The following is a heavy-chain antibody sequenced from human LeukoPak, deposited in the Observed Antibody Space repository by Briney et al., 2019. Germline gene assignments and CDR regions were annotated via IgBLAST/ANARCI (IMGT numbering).Heavy chain of an antibody. CDR1: GFTFYRHS. V-gene: IGHV3-7*03. CDR3: AKDSGSYYSPPRYFDY. CDR2: IKEDGSEK. D-gene: IGHD1-26*01. J-gene: IGHJ4*02. Sequence: PGGSLRLSCEVSGFTFYRHSMSWVRQAPGKGLEWVAKIKEDGSEKYYVDSVKGRFTISRDNAKNSLYLQMNSLRAEDTALYYCAKDSGSYYSPPRYFDYWGQGTPVTVSS.